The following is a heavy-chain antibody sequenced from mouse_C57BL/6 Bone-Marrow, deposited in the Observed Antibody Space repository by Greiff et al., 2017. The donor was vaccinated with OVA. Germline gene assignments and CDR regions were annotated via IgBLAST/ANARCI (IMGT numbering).Heavy chain of an antibody. D-gene: IGHD2-5*01. J-gene: IGHJ2*01. Sequence: EVKVVESGGGLVQPGESLKLSCESNEYEFPSHDMSWVRKTPEKRLELVAAINSDGGSTYYPDTMERRFIISRDNTKKTLYLQMCSLRSEDTALYYRARNPYYSNTGYFDYWGQGTTLTVSS. CDR2: INSDGGST. CDR1: EYEFPSHD. V-gene: IGHV5-2*01. CDR3: ARNPYYSNTGYFDY.